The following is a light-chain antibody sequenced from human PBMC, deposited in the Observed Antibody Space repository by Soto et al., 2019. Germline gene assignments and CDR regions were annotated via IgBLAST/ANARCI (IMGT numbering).Light chain of an antibody. CDR1: SSDVGGYNY. CDR2: DVR. CDR3: SSYTSSSTLGV. V-gene: IGLV2-14*03. Sequence: QSALTQPASVSGSPGQSITISCTGTSSDVGGYNYVSWYQQYPGKAPKLLIFDVRHRPSGVSNRFSGSKSGNTASLTISGLQADDEADYYCSSYTSSSTLGVFGGGTKLTVL. J-gene: IGLJ3*02.